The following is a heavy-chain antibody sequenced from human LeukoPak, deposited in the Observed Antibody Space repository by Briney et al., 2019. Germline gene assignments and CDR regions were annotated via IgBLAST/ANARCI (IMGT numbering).Heavy chain of an antibody. V-gene: IGHV3-21*01. J-gene: IGHJ4*02. CDR1: GFTFRSYD. CDR3: ARGFESLLVAPTPGDY. CDR2: ISSTSSYI. Sequence: PGGSLRLSCAASGFTFRSYDMNWVRQAPGKGLEWVASISSTSSYIYYADSVKGRFTISRDNAKNSLYLQMNSLRAEDTAVYYCARGFESLLVAPTPGDYWGQGTLVTVSS. D-gene: IGHD2-15*01.